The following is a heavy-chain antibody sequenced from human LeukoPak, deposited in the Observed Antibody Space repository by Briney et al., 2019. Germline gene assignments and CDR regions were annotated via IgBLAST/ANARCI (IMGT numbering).Heavy chain of an antibody. CDR3: ARGIGSYLPIGY. CDR1: GGSISTYY. D-gene: IGHD1-26*01. Sequence: SETLSLTCTVSGGSISTYYWSWIRQPPGKGLEWIGYIYYSGSTNYNPSLKSRVTISVDTSKNQFSLKLSSVTAADPAVYYCARGIGSYLPIGYWGQGTLVTVSS. CDR2: IYYSGST. J-gene: IGHJ4*02. V-gene: IGHV4-59*01.